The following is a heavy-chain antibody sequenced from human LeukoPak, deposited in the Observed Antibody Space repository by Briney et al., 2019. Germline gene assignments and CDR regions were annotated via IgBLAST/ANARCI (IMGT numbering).Heavy chain of an antibody. J-gene: IGHJ6*02. CDR1: RGTFSSYA. D-gene: IGHD6-13*01. Sequence: GASVKVSCKASRGTFSSYAISWVRQAPGQGLEWMGGIIPIFGTANYAQKFQGRVTITADESTSTAYMELSSLRSEDTAVYYCARSSSSWSYYYYGMDVWGQGTTVTVSS. V-gene: IGHV1-69*13. CDR3: ARSSSSWSYYYYGMDV. CDR2: IIPIFGTA.